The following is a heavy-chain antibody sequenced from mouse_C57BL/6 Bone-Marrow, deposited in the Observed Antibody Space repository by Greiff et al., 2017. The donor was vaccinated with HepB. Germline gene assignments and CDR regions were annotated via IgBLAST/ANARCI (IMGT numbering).Heavy chain of an antibody. CDR2: IWGVGST. CDR3: ASETAQAPFAY. D-gene: IGHD3-2*02. V-gene: IGHV2-6*01. CDR1: GFSLTSYG. J-gene: IGHJ3*01. Sequence: VQRVESGPGLVAPSQSLSITCTVSGFSLTSYGVDWVRQSPGKGLEWLGVIWGVGSTNYNSALKSRLSISKDNSKSQVFLKMNSLQTDDTAMYYCASETAQAPFAYWGQGTLVTVSA.